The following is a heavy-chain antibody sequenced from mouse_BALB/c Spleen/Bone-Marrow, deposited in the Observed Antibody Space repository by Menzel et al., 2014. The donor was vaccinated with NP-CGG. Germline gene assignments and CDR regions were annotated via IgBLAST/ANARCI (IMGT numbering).Heavy chain of an antibody. V-gene: IGHV1S81*02. CDR3: SRGRRDALDF. CDR2: INPSNGGT. CDR1: GYTFTSYY. J-gene: IGHJ4*01. Sequence: QVQLQQSGAELVKPGASVKLSCKVSGYTFTSYYMYWVKQRPGQGLEWFGEINPSNGGTNFNEKFKNKATLTVDKSSSKAYMQRISLASEDSAVCYCSRGRRDALDFWGQGTSVTVSS.